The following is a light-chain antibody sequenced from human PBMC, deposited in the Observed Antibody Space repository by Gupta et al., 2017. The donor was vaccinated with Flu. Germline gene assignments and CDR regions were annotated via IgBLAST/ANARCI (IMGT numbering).Light chain of an antibody. CDR3: QQYTSYSRT. CDR1: QSVNSW. J-gene: IGKJ1*01. Sequence: DIQMTQSPSTLSASVGDRVTITCRASQSVNSWLAWYQQKPGKAPKLLIYKASSLESGVPSRFSGSGSVTEFTLTISSLQSDDFATSYCQQYTSYSRTFGQGTKVEIK. CDR2: KAS. V-gene: IGKV1-5*03.